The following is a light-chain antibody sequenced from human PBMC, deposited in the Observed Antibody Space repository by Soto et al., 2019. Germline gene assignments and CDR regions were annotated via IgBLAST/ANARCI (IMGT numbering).Light chain of an antibody. Sequence: QSALAQPRSVSGSPGQLLTISCTGTSSDVDDYRYVSWYQQYPGKAPKFVIYDGNKRPSGVPDRFSGSNSGNTASLTISGLQAEDEADYYCCSYVTTPEIFGTGTKVTVL. CDR3: CSYVTTPEI. J-gene: IGLJ1*01. CDR2: DGN. CDR1: SSDVDDYRY. V-gene: IGLV2-11*01.